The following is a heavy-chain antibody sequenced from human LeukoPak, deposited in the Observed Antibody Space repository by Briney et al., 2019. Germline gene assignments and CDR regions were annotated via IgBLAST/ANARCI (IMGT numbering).Heavy chain of an antibody. CDR3: ARGLRPRLYDYVWGSYRPPYYFDY. J-gene: IGHJ4*02. Sequence: ASVKVSCKASGYTFTSYDINWVRQATGQGLEWMGWMNPNSGNTGYAQKFQGRVTMTRNTSISTAYMELSSLRSEDTAVYYCARGLRPRLYDYVWGSYRPPYYFDYWGQGTLVTVSS. CDR1: GYTFTSYD. D-gene: IGHD3-16*02. CDR2: MNPNSGNT. V-gene: IGHV1-8*01.